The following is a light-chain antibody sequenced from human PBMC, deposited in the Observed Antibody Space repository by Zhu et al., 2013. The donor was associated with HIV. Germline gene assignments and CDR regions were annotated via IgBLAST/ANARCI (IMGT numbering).Light chain of an antibody. Sequence: EIVLTQSPGTLSLSPGERATLSCRASQSVSSSYLAWYQQKPGQAPRLLIYGASSRATGIADRFSGSGSGTDFTLTISRLEPEDFAVYYCQQYGGSPTFGPGTKVDL. CDR3: QQYGGSPT. CDR2: GAS. V-gene: IGKV3-20*01. J-gene: IGKJ3*01. CDR1: QSVSSSY.